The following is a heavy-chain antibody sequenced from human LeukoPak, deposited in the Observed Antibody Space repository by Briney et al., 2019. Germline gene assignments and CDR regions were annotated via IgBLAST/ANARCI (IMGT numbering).Heavy chain of an antibody. V-gene: IGHV5-51*01. J-gene: IGHJ3*02. CDR1: GYTFTSYW. CDR2: IYPGDSDT. CDR3: ASGIVGVRDAFDI. D-gene: IGHD1-26*01. Sequence: KNAESVKISCKGSGYTFTSYWIGWVRQMPGKGVEWMGIIYPGDSDTRYSPSFQGQVTISADKRISTAYLQWSSLKASDTAMYYCASGIVGVRDAFDIWGQGTMVTVSS.